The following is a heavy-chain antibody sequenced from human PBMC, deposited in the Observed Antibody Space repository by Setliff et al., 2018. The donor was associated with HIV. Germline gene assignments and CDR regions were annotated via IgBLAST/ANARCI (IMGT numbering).Heavy chain of an antibody. Sequence: PGGSLRLSCTASGFMFNKNYMSWVRQAPGKGLEWVSSVIRGGHNTFYADSVKGRFTISRDNSKDTLYLQMNSLRAEDTAVYYCARVRCGSTDCHWGPGTLVTVSS. V-gene: IGHV3-23*01. D-gene: IGHD2-2*01. CDR2: VIRGGHNT. J-gene: IGHJ4*02. CDR1: GFMFNKNY. CDR3: ARVRCGSTDCH.